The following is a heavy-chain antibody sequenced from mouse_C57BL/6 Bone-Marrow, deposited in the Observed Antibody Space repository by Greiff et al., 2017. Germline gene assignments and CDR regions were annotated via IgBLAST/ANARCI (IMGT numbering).Heavy chain of an antibody. D-gene: IGHD2-4*01. CDR2: IWSGGST. CDR1: GFSLTSYG. CDR3: ARYSMITTERGLYYAMDY. J-gene: IGHJ4*01. V-gene: IGHV2-2*01. Sequence: VQLQQSGPGLVQPSQSLSITCTVSGFSLTSYGVHWVRQSPGKGLEWLGVIWSGGSTDYNAAFISRLSISKDNSKSQVFFKMNSLQADDTAIYYCARYSMITTERGLYYAMDYWGQGTSVTVSS.